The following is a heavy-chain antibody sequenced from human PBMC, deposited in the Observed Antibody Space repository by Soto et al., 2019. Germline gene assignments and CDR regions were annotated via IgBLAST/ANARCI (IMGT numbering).Heavy chain of an antibody. Sequence: GASVKVSCKASGYTFTSYYMHWVRQAPGQGLEGMGIINPSGGSTSYAQKFQGRVTMTRDTSTSTVYMELSSLRSEDTAVYYCARDSAPLGYVDTAMVHDYWGQGTLVTVSS. J-gene: IGHJ4*02. CDR1: GYTFTSYY. CDR2: INPSGGST. CDR3: ARDSAPLGYVDTAMVHDY. D-gene: IGHD5-18*01. V-gene: IGHV1-46*01.